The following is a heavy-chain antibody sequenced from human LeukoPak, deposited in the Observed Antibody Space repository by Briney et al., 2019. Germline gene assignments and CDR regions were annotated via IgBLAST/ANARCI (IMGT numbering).Heavy chain of an antibody. D-gene: IGHD2/OR15-2a*01. Sequence: ASVKVSCKASGYTFTGYYMHWVRQAPGQGLEWMGWINPNSGGTNYAQKFQGRVTMTRDASISTAYMELTRLRSDDTAIYYCARGTTTGALDMWGQGTLVTVSP. V-gene: IGHV1-2*02. CDR1: GYTFTGYY. CDR3: ARGTTTGALDM. CDR2: INPNSGGT. J-gene: IGHJ3*02.